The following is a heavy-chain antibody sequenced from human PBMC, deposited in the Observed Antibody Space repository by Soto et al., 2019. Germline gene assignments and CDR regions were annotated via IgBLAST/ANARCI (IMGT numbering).Heavy chain of an antibody. J-gene: IGHJ3*02. CDR3: TTDSSGEEAFDI. CDR2: IKSKTDGGTT. CDR1: GFTFSNAW. D-gene: IGHD3-22*01. V-gene: IGHV3-15*01. Sequence: GGSLRLSCAASGFTFSNAWMSWVRQAPGKGLEWVGRIKSKTDGGTTDYAAPVKGRFTISRDDTKNTLYLQMNSLKTEDTAVYYCTTDSSGEEAFDIWGQGTMVTVSS.